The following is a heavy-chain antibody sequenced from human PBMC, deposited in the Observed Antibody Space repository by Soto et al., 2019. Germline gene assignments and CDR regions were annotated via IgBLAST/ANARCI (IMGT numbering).Heavy chain of an antibody. V-gene: IGHV7-4-1*01. D-gene: IGHD6-19*01. CDR3: ARELGIAVAGQGDFQH. CDR2: INTNTGNP. J-gene: IGHJ1*01. CDR1: GYTFTSYA. Sequence: GASVKVSCKASGYTFTSYAMNWVRQAPGQGLEWMGWINTNTGNPTCAQGFTGRFVFSLDTSVSTAYLQICSLKAEDTAVYYCARELGIAVAGQGDFQHWGQGTLVTVSS.